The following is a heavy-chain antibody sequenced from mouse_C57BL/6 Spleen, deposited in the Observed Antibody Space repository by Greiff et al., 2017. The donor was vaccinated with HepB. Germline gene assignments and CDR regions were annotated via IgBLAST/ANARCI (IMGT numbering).Heavy chain of an antibody. V-gene: IGHV1-82*01. Sequence: QVQLQQSGPELVKPGASVKISCKASGYAFSSSWMNWVKQRPGKGLEWIGRIYPGDGDTNYNGKFKGKATLTADKSSSTAYMQLSSLTSEDSAVYFCAREGEDYFDYWGQCTTLTVSS. J-gene: IGHJ2*01. CDR3: AREGEDYFDY. CDR2: IYPGDGDT. CDR1: GYAFSSSW.